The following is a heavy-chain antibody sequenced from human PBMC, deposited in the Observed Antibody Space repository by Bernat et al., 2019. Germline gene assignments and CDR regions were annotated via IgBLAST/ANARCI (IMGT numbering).Heavy chain of an antibody. CDR3: ARGGVPIDY. Sequence: EVQLVESGGGLVQPGGSLRLSCAGSGFTFRTSWMSWVRQAPGMGLEWLANIKYDGSEIYYLDSVKGRFTISRDNAKNSLLLQMNSLRAEDTAVYYWARGGVPIDYWGQGTLVTVSS. CDR1: GFTFRTSW. D-gene: IGHD3-16*01. J-gene: IGHJ4*02. V-gene: IGHV3-7*03. CDR2: IKYDGSEI.